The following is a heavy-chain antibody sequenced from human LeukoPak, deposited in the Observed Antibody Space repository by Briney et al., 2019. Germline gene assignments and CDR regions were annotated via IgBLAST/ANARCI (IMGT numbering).Heavy chain of an antibody. D-gene: IGHD6-19*01. CDR1: GFTFRSYG. V-gene: IGHV3-30*03. Sequence: GGSLRLSCAASGFTFRSYGMHWVRQAPGKGLEWVAVISYDGSNKYYADSVKGRFTISRDNSKNTLYLQMNSLRAEDTAVYYCARGRVYSSGWLQGVYFDYWGQGTLVTVSS. CDR2: ISYDGSNK. CDR3: ARGRVYSSGWLQGVYFDY. J-gene: IGHJ4*02.